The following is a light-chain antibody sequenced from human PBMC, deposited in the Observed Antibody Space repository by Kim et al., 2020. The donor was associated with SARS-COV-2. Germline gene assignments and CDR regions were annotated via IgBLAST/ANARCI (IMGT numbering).Light chain of an antibody. V-gene: IGLV1-47*01. CDR3: TSYRSSGYV. CDR2: RNN. Sequence: QSVLTQPPSASGTPGQRVTISCSGSSSNIGSNYVYWYQQLPGTAPKLLIYRNNQRPSGVSNRFSGSKSGNTASLTISGLQAEDEADYYCTSYRSSGYVFGTGTKVTVL. J-gene: IGLJ1*01. CDR1: SSNIGSNY.